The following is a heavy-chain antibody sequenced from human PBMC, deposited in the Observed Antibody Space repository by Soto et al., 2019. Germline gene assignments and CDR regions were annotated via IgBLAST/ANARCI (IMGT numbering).Heavy chain of an antibody. CDR1: GYLIINGYY. V-gene: IGHV4-38-2*02. CDR3: ARDANYGLYYFDH. Sequence: SETLCLTCSVSGYLIINGYYWDCIRQPPGKGLEWIGSIYPTGTTYYNPSLKSRVTISVDTSKNHFSLKLTSVTAADTAVYYCARDANYGLYYFDHWGQGTLVTVSS. D-gene: IGHD3-10*01. J-gene: IGHJ4*02. CDR2: IYPTGTT.